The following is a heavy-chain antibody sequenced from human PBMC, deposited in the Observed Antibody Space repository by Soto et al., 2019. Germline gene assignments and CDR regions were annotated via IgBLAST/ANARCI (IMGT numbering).Heavy chain of an antibody. J-gene: IGHJ4*02. V-gene: IGHV3-30*02. CDR1: GFTFSSYG. D-gene: IGHD3-9*01. CDR3: AKAYTRSYDILTGPSYLIDY. CDR2: IWYDGSNK. Sequence: GGSLRLSCAASGFTFSSYGMHWVRQAPGKGLEWVAVIWYDGSNKYYADSVKGRFTISRDNSKNTLYLQMNSLRAEDTAVYYCAKAYTRSYDILTGPSYLIDYWGQGTLVTVSS.